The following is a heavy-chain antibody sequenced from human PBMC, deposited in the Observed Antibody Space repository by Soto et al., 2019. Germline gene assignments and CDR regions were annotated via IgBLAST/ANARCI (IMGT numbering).Heavy chain of an antibody. J-gene: IGHJ4*02. CDR3: ARGGYYYDSSGYYKVY. Sequence: GGSLRLSCAASGFTFSSYGMHWVRQAPGKGLEWVAVIWYDGSNKYYADSVKGRFTISRDNSKNTLYLQMNSLRAEDTAVYYCARGGYYYDSSGYYKVYWGQGTLVTVSS. V-gene: IGHV3-33*01. CDR2: IWYDGSNK. D-gene: IGHD3-22*01. CDR1: GFTFSSYG.